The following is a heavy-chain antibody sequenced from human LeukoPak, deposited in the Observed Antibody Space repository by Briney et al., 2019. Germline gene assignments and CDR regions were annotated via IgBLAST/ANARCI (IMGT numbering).Heavy chain of an antibody. J-gene: IGHJ6*03. CDR2: INWNGGST. D-gene: IGHD2-2*01. Sequence: GGSLRLSCAASGFSFSDSWMTWVRQAAGKGLEWVSGINWNGGSTGYADSVKGRFTISRDNAKNSLYLQMNSLRAEDTALYYCARVGCSSTSCFYYYYYMDVWGKGTTVTVSS. V-gene: IGHV3-20*04. CDR1: GFSFSDSW. CDR3: ARVGCSSTSCFYYYYYMDV.